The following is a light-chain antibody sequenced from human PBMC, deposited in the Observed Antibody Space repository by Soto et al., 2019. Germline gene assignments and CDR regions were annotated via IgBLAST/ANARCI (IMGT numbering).Light chain of an antibody. CDR1: SGHSSYV. Sequence: QAVVTQSPSASASLGTSVNLTCTLSSGHSSYVIAWHQQQPERGPRYLMNLNSDGSHTKGDGVPDRFSGSSSGAERYLTISGLQSEDDADYYCQTWGTGIVVFGGGTKVTVL. V-gene: IGLV4-69*01. J-gene: IGLJ2*01. CDR2: LNSDGSH. CDR3: QTWGTGIVV.